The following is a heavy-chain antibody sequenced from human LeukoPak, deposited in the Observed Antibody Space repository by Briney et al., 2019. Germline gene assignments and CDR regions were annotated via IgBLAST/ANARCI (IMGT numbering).Heavy chain of an antibody. J-gene: IGHJ5*02. V-gene: IGHV4-59*08. CDR2: IYYTGST. Sequence: SGTLSLTCAASGGTIRSCYWSWIRQPPGKRLECIGDIYYTGSTNYNPSLKSRVTISIDTSKNQFSLKLNSVTAADTAVYYCARFHGSSWYSPFDPWGQGTLVTVSS. CDR3: ARFHGSSWYSPFDP. CDR1: GGTIRSCY. D-gene: IGHD6-13*01.